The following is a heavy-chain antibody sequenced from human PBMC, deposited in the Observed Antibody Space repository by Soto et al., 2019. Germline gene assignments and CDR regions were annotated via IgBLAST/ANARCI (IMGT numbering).Heavy chain of an antibody. CDR3: AKDDDYYDSSGYCPIDY. Sequence: GGSLRLCCAASGFTFSSYGMHWVRQAPGKGLEWVAVISYDGSNKYYGDSVKGRLTISRDNSKNTLYLQMNSLRAEDTAVYYCAKDDDYYDSSGYCPIDYWGQGTLVTVSS. J-gene: IGHJ4*02. CDR1: GFTFSSYG. D-gene: IGHD3-22*01. CDR2: ISYDGSNK. V-gene: IGHV3-30*18.